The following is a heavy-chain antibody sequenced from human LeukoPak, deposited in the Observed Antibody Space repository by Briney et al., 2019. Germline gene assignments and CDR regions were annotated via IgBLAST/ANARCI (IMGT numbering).Heavy chain of an antibody. V-gene: IGHV1-69*05. CDR2: IIPIFGTA. D-gene: IGHD6-19*01. CDR1: GGTFSSYA. CDR3: ARVRNSSGLGAFDI. J-gene: IGHJ3*02. Sequence: GASVKVSCKASGGTFSSYAISWVRQAPGQGLEWMGRIIPIFGTANYAQKFQGRVTITTDESTSTAYMELSSLRSEDTAVYYCARVRNSSGLGAFDIWGQGTMVTVSS.